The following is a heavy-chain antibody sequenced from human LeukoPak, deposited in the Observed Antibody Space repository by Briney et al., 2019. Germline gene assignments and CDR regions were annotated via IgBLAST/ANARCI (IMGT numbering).Heavy chain of an antibody. CDR3: ARPHYYDSSGYYPTPFDY. J-gene: IGHJ4*02. Sequence: GESLKISCKGSGYSFTRNWISWVRQMPGKGLEWMGRIDPTDSYTNYSPSFQGHVTISADKSISTAYLQWSSLKASDTATYYCARPHYYDSSGYYPTPFDYWGQGTLVTVSS. CDR2: IDPTDSYT. V-gene: IGHV5-10-1*01. D-gene: IGHD3-22*01. CDR1: GYSFTRNW.